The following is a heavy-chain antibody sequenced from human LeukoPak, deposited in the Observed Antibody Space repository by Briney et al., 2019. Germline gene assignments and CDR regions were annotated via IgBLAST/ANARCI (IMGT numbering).Heavy chain of an antibody. Sequence: GGSLRLSCAASGFTFPSYAMSWVRQHPGEGLEWLSVISGSGGSTYYADSVKGRFTISRDNSKNTLFLQMNSLRAEDTALYYCAKVIEGYYYMDVWGKGTTVTVSS. D-gene: IGHD2/OR15-2a*01. J-gene: IGHJ6*03. V-gene: IGHV3-23*01. CDR2: ISGSGGST. CDR1: GFTFPSYA. CDR3: AKVIEGYYYMDV.